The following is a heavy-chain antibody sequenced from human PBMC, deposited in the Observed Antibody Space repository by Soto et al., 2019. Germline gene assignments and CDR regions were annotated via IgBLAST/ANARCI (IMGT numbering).Heavy chain of an antibody. J-gene: IGHJ3*02. V-gene: IGHV3-30*18. CDR1: GFTFSSYG. D-gene: IGHD2-21*01. CDR2: ISYDGSNK. Sequence: GGSLRLSCAASGFTFSSYGMHWVRQAPGKGLEWVAVISYDGSNKYYADSVKGRFTISRDNSKNTLYLQMNSLRAEDTAVYYCAKTHNMWSMGYHDAFDIWGQGTMVTVSS. CDR3: AKTHNMWSMGYHDAFDI.